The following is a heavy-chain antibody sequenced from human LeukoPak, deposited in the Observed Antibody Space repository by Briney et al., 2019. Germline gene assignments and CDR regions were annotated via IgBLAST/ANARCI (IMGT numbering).Heavy chain of an antibody. J-gene: IGHJ4*02. CDR1: GYTXIDYY. D-gene: IGHD4-17*01. CDR3: AREPDYGDYLNPPDY. V-gene: IGHV1-2*02. CDR2: INPNSGGT. Sequence: ASVKVSCKASGYTXIDYYMHWVRQAPGQGLEWMGWINPNSGGTNYAQKFQGRVTMTRDTSISTAYMELSRLRSDDTAVYYCAREPDYGDYLNPPDYWGQGTLVTVSS.